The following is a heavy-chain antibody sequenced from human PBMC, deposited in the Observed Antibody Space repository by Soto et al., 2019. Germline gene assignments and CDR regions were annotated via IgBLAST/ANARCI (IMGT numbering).Heavy chain of an antibody. D-gene: IGHD1-26*01. J-gene: IGHJ6*02. CDR2: ISGSGTS. V-gene: IGHV3-23*01. CDR3: AKVITTDISYWYGMDV. CDR1: GFTFSSYP. Sequence: GGSLRLCCAASGFTFSSYPMVWVRQAPGKGLESISSISGSGTSYYADSVKGRFTISRDNSENTLYLQMNSLRAEDTAVYYCAKVITTDISYWYGMDVWGQGTTVTVSS.